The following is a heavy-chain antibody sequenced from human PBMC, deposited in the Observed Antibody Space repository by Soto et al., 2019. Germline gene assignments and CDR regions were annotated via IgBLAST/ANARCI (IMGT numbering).Heavy chain of an antibody. CDR1: GYTFTSYA. J-gene: IGHJ4*02. V-gene: IGHV1-3*01. CDR3: ARVGGTHGIAAQDY. D-gene: IGHD6-6*01. Sequence: QVQLVQSGAEVKKPGASVKVSCKASGYTFTSYAMHWVRQAPGQRLEWMGWINAGNGNTKYSQKFRGRVTITRDTSASTAYMELSSLRSEDTAVYYCARVGGTHGIAAQDYWGQGTLVTVSS. CDR2: INAGNGNT.